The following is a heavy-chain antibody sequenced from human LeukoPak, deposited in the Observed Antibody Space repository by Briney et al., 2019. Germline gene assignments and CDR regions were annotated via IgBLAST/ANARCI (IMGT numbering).Heavy chain of an antibody. CDR1: GGSISSYY. Sequence: SETLSLTCTVSGGSISSYYWSWIRQPAGKGLEWIGRIYTSGSTNYNPSLKSRVTISVDTSKNQFSLKLSSVTAADTAVYYCARTGETMVRGVIYYYYYYMDVWGKGTTVSISS. D-gene: IGHD3-10*01. CDR2: IYTSGST. J-gene: IGHJ6*03. CDR3: ARTGETMVRGVIYYYYYYMDV. V-gene: IGHV4-4*07.